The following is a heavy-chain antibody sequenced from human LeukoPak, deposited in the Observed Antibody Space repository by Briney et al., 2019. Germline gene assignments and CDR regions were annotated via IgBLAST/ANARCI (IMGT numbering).Heavy chain of an antibody. J-gene: IGHJ3*02. CDR1: GGSFSGYY. V-gene: IGHV4-34*01. CDR3: ARGLAEDAFDI. Sequence: KPSETLSLTCAVYGGSFSGYYWSWIRQPPGKGLEWIGEINHSGSTNYNPSLKSRVTISVDTSKNQFSLKLSSVTAADTAVYYCARGLAEDAFDIWGQGTMVTVSS. CDR2: INHSGST. D-gene: IGHD6-13*01.